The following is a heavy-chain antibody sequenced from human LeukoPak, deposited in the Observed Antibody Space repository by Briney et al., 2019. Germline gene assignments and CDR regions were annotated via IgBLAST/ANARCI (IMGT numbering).Heavy chain of an antibody. J-gene: IGHJ4*02. D-gene: IGHD5-18*01. Sequence: PSETLSLTCTVSGGSISSNNYYWDWIRQPPGKGLEWIGSIYYSGSTYYNPSPKSRVTISVDTSKNQFSLKLSSVTAADTAVYYCANRMDTAMVRGYRGADYWGQGTLVTVSS. CDR2: IYYSGST. CDR1: GGSISSNNYY. CDR3: ANRMDTAMVRGYRGADY. V-gene: IGHV4-39*01.